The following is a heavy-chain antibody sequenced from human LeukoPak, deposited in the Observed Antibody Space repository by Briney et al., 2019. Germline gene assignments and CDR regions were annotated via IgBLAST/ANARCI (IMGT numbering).Heavy chain of an antibody. Sequence: GGSLRLSCAASGFTFSSYAMSWVRQAPGKGLEWVSAISGSGGSTYYADSVKGRFTTSRDNSKNTLYLQMNSLRAEDTAVYYCARANVGATGAFDIWGQGTMVTVSS. CDR1: GFTFSSYA. J-gene: IGHJ3*02. D-gene: IGHD1-26*01. V-gene: IGHV3-23*01. CDR3: ARANVGATGAFDI. CDR2: ISGSGGST.